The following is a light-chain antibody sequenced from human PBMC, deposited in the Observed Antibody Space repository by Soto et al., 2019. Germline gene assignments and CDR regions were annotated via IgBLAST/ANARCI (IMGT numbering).Light chain of an antibody. J-gene: IGKJ1*01. CDR1: QSVSSN. CDR2: GTS. Sequence: EIVMTQSPATLSVSPGERATLCCRASQSVSSNLAWYQQKRGQAPRLLMYGTSTRATGIPARFSGSGSGTEFTLTISSLQSEDFAVYYCQQYNNWPRTFGQGTKVDI. V-gene: IGKV3-15*01. CDR3: QQYNNWPRT.